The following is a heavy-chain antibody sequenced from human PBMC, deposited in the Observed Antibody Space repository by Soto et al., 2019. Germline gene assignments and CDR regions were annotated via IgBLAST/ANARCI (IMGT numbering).Heavy chain of an antibody. CDR1: GGSISSYY. CDR2: IYYSGST. J-gene: IGHJ4*02. Sequence: PSETLSLTCTVSGGSISSYYWSWIRQPPGKGLEWIGYIYYSGSTNYNPSLKSRVTISVDTSKNQFSLKLSSVTAADTAVYYCARRSSNFDFDYWGQGTLVTVSS. D-gene: IGHD3-3*01. CDR3: ARRSSNFDFDY. V-gene: IGHV4-59*08.